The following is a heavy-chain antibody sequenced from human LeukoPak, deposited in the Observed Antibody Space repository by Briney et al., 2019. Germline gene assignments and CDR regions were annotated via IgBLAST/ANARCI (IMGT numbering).Heavy chain of an antibody. Sequence: SETLSLTCTVSGGSISSYYWSWIRQPPGKGLEWIGYIYYSGSTNYNPSLKSRVTISVDTSKNQFSLKLNSVTAADTAVYYCARGSYYYSYMDVWGKGTTVTISS. CDR1: GGSISSYY. V-gene: IGHV4-59*08. CDR2: IYYSGST. CDR3: ARGSYYYSYMDV. J-gene: IGHJ6*03.